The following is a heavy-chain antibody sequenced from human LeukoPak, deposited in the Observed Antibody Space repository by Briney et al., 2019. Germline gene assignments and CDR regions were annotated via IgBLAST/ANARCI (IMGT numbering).Heavy chain of an antibody. Sequence: PSETLSLTCSVSGDSISRSNYYWGWIRQPPGKGLEWIGSIHYTGSTYHNPSLKSRVTMSVDTSKNQFSLKVNSVTATDTAVYYCARRDRYSSGQFDHWGQGSLVTVSS. V-gene: IGHV4-39*01. CDR3: ARRDRYSSGQFDH. CDR1: GDSISRSNYY. J-gene: IGHJ4*02. CDR2: IHYTGST. D-gene: IGHD5-18*01.